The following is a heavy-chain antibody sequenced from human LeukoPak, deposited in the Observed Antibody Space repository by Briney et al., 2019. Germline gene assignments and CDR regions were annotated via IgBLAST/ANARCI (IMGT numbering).Heavy chain of an antibody. D-gene: IGHD6-25*01. V-gene: IGHV4-30-4*08. CDR1: GGSISSGDYY. J-gene: IGHJ3*02. Sequence: PSETLSLTCTVSGGSISSGDYYWSWIRQPPGKGLEWIGYIYYSGSTYYNPSLKSRVTISVDTSKNQFSLKLSSVTAADTAVYYCARDSSGRDDAFDIWGQGTMVTVSS. CDR2: IYYSGST. CDR3: ARDSSGRDDAFDI.